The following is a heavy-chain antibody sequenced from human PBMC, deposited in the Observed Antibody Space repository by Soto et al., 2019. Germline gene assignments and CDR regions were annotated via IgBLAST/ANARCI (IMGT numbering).Heavy chain of an antibody. CDR1: GFTFRDFQ. V-gene: IGHV3-11*01. D-gene: IGHD3-9*01. CDR2: ISQSGNVI. CDR3: VTKKDVLNGYLDY. Sequence: PGGSLRLSCAACGFTFRDFQISWIRQAPGKGMEWISYISQSGNVIYYADSVKGRFTISRDDAKKSLYLQMNSLRAEDTAMYYCVTKKDVLNGYLDYWGQGTQVTVSS. J-gene: IGHJ4*02.